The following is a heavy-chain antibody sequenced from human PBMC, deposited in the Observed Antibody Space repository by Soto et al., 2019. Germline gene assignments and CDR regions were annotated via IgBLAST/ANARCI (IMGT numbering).Heavy chain of an antibody. CDR1: GFTFRSYS. V-gene: IGHV3-48*02. D-gene: IGHD2-15*01. CDR2: ISSSNRTI. J-gene: IGHJ6*02. Sequence: PGGSLRLSCAASGFTFRSYSMNWVRQAPGKGLEWVSYISSSNRTINYADSVKGRFIISRDNAKNSLYLQMHGLRDEDTAVYYCAREGWPLLQTGMDVWGQGTTVTVSS. CDR3: AREGWPLLQTGMDV.